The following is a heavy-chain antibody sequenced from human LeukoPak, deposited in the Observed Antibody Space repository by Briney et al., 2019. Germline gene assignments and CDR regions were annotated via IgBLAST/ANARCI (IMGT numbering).Heavy chain of an antibody. CDR1: GGTFSSYA. J-gene: IGHJ4*02. V-gene: IGHV1-69*05. Sequence: ASVKVSCKASGGTFSSYAISWVRQAPGQGLEWMGGIIPIFGTANYAQKFQGRVTITTDESTSTAYMELSSLRSKDTAVYYCARTAETIYYYDSSGYEPTFDYWGQGTLVTVSS. D-gene: IGHD3-22*01. CDR2: IIPIFGTA. CDR3: ARTAETIYYYDSSGYEPTFDY.